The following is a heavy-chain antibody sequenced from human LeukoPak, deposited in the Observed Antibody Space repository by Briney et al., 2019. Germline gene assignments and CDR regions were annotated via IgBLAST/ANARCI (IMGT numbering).Heavy chain of an antibody. CDR3: ARTGDGGSPLGY. V-gene: IGHV1-2*02. D-gene: IGHD4-17*01. CDR2: INPNSGGT. J-gene: IGHJ4*02. CDR1: GYTFTGYY. Sequence: GASVKVSCKASGYTFTGYYMHWVRQAPGQGLEWMGWINPNSGGTNYAQKFQGRVTMTRDTSISTAYMELRSLRSDDTAVYYCARTGDGGSPLGYWGQGTLVTVSS.